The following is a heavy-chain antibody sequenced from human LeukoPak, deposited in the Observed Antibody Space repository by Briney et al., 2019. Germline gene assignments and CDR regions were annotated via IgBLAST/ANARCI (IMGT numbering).Heavy chain of an antibody. CDR1: GFTFSSYW. CDR3: AEQWVAY. D-gene: IGHD6-19*01. Sequence: PGGSLRLSCSASGFTFSSYWMHWIRQPPGKGLEWIGGIYYSGSTYYNPSLKSRVTISVDTSKNQFSLKLSSVTAADTAVYYCAEQWVAYWGQGTLVTVSS. V-gene: IGHV4-39*07. J-gene: IGHJ4*02. CDR2: IYYSGST.